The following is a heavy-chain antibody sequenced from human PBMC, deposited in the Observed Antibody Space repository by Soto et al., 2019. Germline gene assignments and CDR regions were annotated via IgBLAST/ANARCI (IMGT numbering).Heavy chain of an antibody. D-gene: IGHD6-25*01. Sequence: QVQLVQSGAEVKKPGSSVKVSCKTSGGTFSSYAVSWVRQAPGQGLEWVGGIIPIFGTANDAQQFPGRVTISADESTSTVYLELSSVTSEDTAVYCCARGERLALDYRGQGTLVTVSS. CDR3: ARGERLALDY. V-gene: IGHV1-69*01. J-gene: IGHJ4*02. CDR2: IIPIFGTA. CDR1: GGTFSSYA.